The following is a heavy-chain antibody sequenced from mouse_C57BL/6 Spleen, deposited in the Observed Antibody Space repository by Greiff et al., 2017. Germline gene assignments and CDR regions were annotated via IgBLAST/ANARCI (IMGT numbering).Heavy chain of an antibody. V-gene: IGHV14-4*01. CDR2: IDPENGDT. Sequence: VQLQQPGAELVRPGASVKLSCTASGFNIKDDYMHWVKQRPEQGLEWIGWIDPENGDTEYASKFQGKATITADTSSNTAYLQLSSLTSEDTAVYYCTTDVSGYFDVWGTGTTVTVSS. CDR1: GFNIKDDY. CDR3: TTDVSGYFDV. J-gene: IGHJ1*03.